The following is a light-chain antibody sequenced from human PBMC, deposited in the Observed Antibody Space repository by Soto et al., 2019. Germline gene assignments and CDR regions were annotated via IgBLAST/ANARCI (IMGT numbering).Light chain of an antibody. CDR2: DVS. V-gene: IGLV2-14*01. Sequence: QSALTQPASVSGSPGQSITIACTGTSRDVGGYNYVSWYQQHPGKAPKLMIYDVSNRPSGVSNRFSGSKSGNTASLTISGLQAEDEADYYCSSYTSSSTLAVFGGGTKLTV. J-gene: IGLJ2*01. CDR3: SSYTSSSTLAV. CDR1: SRDVGGYNY.